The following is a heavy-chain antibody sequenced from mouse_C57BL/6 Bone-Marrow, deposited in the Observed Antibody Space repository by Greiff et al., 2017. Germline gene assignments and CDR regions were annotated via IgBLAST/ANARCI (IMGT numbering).Heavy chain of an antibody. CDR3: AYALLLRHGDY. J-gene: IGHJ4*01. Sequence: QVQLKESGPELVKPGASVKISCKASGYAFSSSWMNWVKQRPGKGLEWIGRIYPGDGDTNYNGKFKGKATLTADKSSSTAYMQLSSLTSEDSAVYFCAYALLLRHGDYWGQGTSVTVSS. CDR1: GYAFSSSW. CDR2: IYPGDGDT. D-gene: IGHD1-1*01. V-gene: IGHV1-82*01.